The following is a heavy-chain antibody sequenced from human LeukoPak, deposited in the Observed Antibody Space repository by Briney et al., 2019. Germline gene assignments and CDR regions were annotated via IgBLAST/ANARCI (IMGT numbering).Heavy chain of an antibody. CDR3: AKDWRGGHTFDQ. D-gene: IGHD6-25*01. J-gene: IGHJ4*01. CDR2: LYYDGRT. CDR1: GDSVSSSNYY. Sequence: PSETLSLTCTVFGDSVSSSNYYWAWFRQPPGKGLDWIGSLYYDGRTYYSPSLESRVTVSVDTSKNQFALKLTSVTAADTAVYYCAKDWRGGHTFDQWGHGTLVTVSS. V-gene: IGHV4-39*02.